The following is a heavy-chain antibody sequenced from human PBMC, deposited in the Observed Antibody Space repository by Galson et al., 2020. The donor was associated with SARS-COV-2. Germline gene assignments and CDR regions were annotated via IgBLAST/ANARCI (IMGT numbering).Heavy chain of an antibody. CDR3: ATSGANYYDSSGYHYYYGMDV. V-gene: IGHV1-24*01. CDR1: GYTLTELS. Sequence: ASVKVSCKVSGYTLTELSMHWVRQAPGKGLEWMGGFDPEDGETIYAQKFQGRVTMTEDTSTDTAYMELSSLRSEDTVVYYCATSGANYYDSSGYHYYYGMDVWGQGTTVTVSS. J-gene: IGHJ6*02. D-gene: IGHD3-22*01. CDR2: FDPEDGET.